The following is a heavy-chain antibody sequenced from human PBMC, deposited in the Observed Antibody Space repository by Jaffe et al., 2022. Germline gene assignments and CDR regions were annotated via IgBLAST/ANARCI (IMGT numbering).Heavy chain of an antibody. J-gene: IGHJ1*01. CDR3: AKGTDS. D-gene: IGHD1-1*01. V-gene: IGHV3-66*02. CDR1: GFTVSSNY. CDR2: ISVGGGT. Sequence: EVHLMESGGGLVQPGGSLRLSCAASGFTVSSNYMNWVRQAPGKGLEWVSVISVGGGTSYADSVKGRFTISRDNSKNTVDLQMNSLRPDDTAVYYCAKGTDSWGRGTLVTVSS.